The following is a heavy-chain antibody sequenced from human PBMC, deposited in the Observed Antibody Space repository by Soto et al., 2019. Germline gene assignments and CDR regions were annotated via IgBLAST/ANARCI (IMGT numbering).Heavy chain of an antibody. CDR1: GGSISSYY. J-gene: IGHJ5*02. Sequence: LETLSLTCTVSGGSISSYYWSWIRQPPGKGLEWIGYIYYSGSTNYNPSLKSRVTISVDTSKNQFSLKLSSVTAADTAVYYCARRDVVGWFDPWGQGTLVTVSS. D-gene: IGHD2-2*01. CDR2: IYYSGST. V-gene: IGHV4-59*08. CDR3: ARRDVVGWFDP.